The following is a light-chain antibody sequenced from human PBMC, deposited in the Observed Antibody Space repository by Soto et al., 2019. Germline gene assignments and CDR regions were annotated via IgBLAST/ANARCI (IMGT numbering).Light chain of an antibody. CDR1: SSNIGAGYG. CDR3: QCYDSSLSVV. Sequence: QPVLTQPPSVSGAPGQRVTISCTGSSSNIGAGYGVHWYQRLPGTAPKLLIYANSNRPSGVPDRFSGSKSGTSASLAITGLQAEDEADYYCQCYDSSLSVVFGGGTKVTVL. CDR2: ANS. J-gene: IGLJ2*01. V-gene: IGLV1-40*01.